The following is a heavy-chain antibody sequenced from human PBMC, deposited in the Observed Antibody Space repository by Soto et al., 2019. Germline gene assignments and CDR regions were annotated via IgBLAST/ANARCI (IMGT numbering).Heavy chain of an antibody. CDR2: ISNSGST. CDR1: GGSVTSDEDY. CDR3: ARFHVMVVAGSLFAY. Sequence: SENLSLTCTVSGGSVTSDEDYWTWIRQSPGKGLEWIGYISNSGSTGYNPSLKTRLSMSVDRSKNQFTLRLTSVTAADTAVYYCARFHVMVVAGSLFAYWGHGTLVIVSS. D-gene: IGHD6-19*01. J-gene: IGHJ1*01. V-gene: IGHV4-30-4*01.